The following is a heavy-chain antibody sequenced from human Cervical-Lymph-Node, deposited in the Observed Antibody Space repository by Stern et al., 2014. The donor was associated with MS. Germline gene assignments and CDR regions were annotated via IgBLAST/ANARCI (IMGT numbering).Heavy chain of an antibody. D-gene: IGHD1-26*01. CDR2: IRTSGRTI. CDR3: ARDIRGKLRYFDY. V-gene: IGHV3-11*01. CDR1: GFTFSDYY. J-gene: IGHJ4*02. Sequence: VQLVESGGGLVKPGGSLRLSCAASGFTFSDYYMRWIRQAPGKGLEWVSFIRTSGRTIYYADSVKGRFTISRDNAKNSLYLQMNSLRAEDTAVYYCARDIRGKLRYFDYWGQGTLVTVSS.